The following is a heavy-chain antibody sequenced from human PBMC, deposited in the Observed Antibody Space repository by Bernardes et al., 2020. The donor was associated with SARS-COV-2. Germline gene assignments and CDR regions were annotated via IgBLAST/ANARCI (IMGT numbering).Heavy chain of an antibody. V-gene: IGHV1-18*01. Sequence: ASVKVSCKASGYTFTSYGVNWVRQAPGQGLEWKGYISTYNGNTNYAQNLQGRVTVTSDTSTRTVYMELRSLRSDDTAVYYCARSNGGKTGFDYWGQGTLVTVSS. J-gene: IGHJ4*02. CDR3: ARSNGGKTGFDY. CDR2: ISTYNGNT. CDR1: GYTFTSYG. D-gene: IGHD2-15*01.